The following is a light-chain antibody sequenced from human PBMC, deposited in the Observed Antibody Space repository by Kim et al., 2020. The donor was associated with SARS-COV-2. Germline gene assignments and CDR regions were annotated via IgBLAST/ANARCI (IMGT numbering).Light chain of an antibody. V-gene: IGLV3-19*01. CDR2: GKN. CDR3: NSRGSNDNVL. J-gene: IGLJ2*01. Sequence: SSELTQDPAVSVALGQTVRITCQGDSLRSYYAIWYQQKPGQAPIVVIYGKNNRPSGIPDRSSGSSLGDTASLTITGTQAGDEADYYCNSRGSNDNVLFGG. CDR1: SLRSYY.